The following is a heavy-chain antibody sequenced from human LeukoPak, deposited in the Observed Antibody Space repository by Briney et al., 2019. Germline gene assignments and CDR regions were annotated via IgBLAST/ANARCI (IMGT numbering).Heavy chain of an antibody. CDR1: GGSISSYY. CDR2: IYYSGST. D-gene: IGHD3-22*01. J-gene: IGHJ3*02. V-gene: IGHV4-59*01. Sequence: SETLSLTCTVSGGSISSYYWSWIRQPPGKGLEWSGYIYYSGSTNYNPSLKSRVTISVDTSKNQFSLKLSSVTAADTAVYYCARVSYYYDSSGYSLDIWGQGTMVTVSS. CDR3: ARVSYYYDSSGYSLDI.